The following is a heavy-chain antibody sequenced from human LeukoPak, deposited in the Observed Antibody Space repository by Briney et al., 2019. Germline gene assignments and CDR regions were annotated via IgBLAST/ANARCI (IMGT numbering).Heavy chain of an antibody. Sequence: GRSLRLSCAASGFTFSSYGMHWVRQAPGKGLEWVAVISYDGSNKYHADSVKGRFTISRDNSKNTLYLQMNSLRVEDTAIYYCAKDSRYYFYGLDVWGQGTTVTVSS. CDR3: AKDSRYYFYGLDV. J-gene: IGHJ6*02. CDR2: ISYDGSNK. CDR1: GFTFSSYG. V-gene: IGHV3-30*18.